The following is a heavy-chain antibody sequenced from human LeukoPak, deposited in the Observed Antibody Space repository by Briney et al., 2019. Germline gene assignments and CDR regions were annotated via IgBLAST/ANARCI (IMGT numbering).Heavy chain of an antibody. V-gene: IGHV3-49*04. D-gene: IGHD3-10*01. CDR2: IRTKPYGGTP. Sequence: GGSLRLSCRTSGFNFGDYAMSWVRQAPGQGLEWVGFIRTKPYGGTPDYAASVKGRFTISVDDSKSIAYLRMNSLRAEDTAVYYCAKVSGIWFGRNQDTFDIWGQGTIVTVSS. CDR1: GFNFGDYA. J-gene: IGHJ3*02. CDR3: AKVSGIWFGRNQDTFDI.